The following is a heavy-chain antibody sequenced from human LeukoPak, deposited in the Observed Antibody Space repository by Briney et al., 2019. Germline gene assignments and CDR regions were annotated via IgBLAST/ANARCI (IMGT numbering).Heavy chain of an antibody. Sequence: GGSLRLSCAGSGFTFSNYWMSWVRQAPGKGLEWVANIKQDGREIYYLDSVKGRFTVSRDNAKSSLYLQMTSLRAEDTAVYYCVRYRDKSGPYDYWGQGTLVTVSS. CDR2: IKQDGREI. J-gene: IGHJ4*02. V-gene: IGHV3-7*01. D-gene: IGHD2-15*01. CDR3: VRYRDKSGPYDY. CDR1: GFTFSNYW.